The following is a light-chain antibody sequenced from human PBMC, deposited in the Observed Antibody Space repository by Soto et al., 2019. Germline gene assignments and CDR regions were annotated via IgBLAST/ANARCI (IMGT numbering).Light chain of an antibody. CDR2: DVS. Sequence: DIQMTQSPSSLSASVGDRVTITCRASQDISNSLAWFQQKPGKAPKSLIYDVSNLQSGVPSKFSGSRSGTDFTLTISSLQPEDFATYYCQQYKSYPLTFGRGTKVEIK. V-gene: IGKV1-16*02. CDR1: QDISNS. CDR3: QQYKSYPLT. J-gene: IGKJ4*01.